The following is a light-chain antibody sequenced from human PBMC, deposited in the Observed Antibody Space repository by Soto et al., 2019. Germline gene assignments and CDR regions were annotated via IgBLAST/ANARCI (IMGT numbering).Light chain of an antibody. CDR1: SSDVGRYNY. CDR2: DVS. J-gene: IGLJ1*01. CDR3: SSYTGSGTRV. V-gene: IGLV2-14*01. Sequence: QSVLTQPASVSGSPGQSITISCTGTSSDVGRYNYFSWYQQHPGKAPKLMIHDVSNRPSGVSNRFSGSKSGNTASLTISGLQAEDEADYYCSSYTGSGTRVFGTGTKLTVL.